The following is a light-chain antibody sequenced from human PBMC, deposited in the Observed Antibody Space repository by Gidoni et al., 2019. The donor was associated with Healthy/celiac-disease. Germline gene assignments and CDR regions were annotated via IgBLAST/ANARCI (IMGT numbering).Light chain of an antibody. CDR3: QSYDSSLSGSV. Sequence: QSVLTQPPSGSGAPGQRVTLYCTGSSSNIGAGYDVHWYQQLPGTAPKLLIYGNSNRPSGVPDRFSGSKSGTSASLAITGLQAEDEADYYCQSYDSSLSGSVFGGGTKLTVL. J-gene: IGLJ3*02. V-gene: IGLV1-40*01. CDR2: GNS. CDR1: SSNIGAGYD.